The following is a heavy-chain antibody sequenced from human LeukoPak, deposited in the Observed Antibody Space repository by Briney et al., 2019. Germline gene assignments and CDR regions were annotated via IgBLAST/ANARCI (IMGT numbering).Heavy chain of an antibody. J-gene: IGHJ5*01. CDR3: ARDRYDSSGYFDY. V-gene: IGHV3-48*03. Sequence: RGSPRLSRAAPGFTLSRHEMKRVRQAPREGPGVVSYISSSCSTIYYPDPLKGRFNILRDNAKNSLYLPMNSLRAEDKAVYYCARDRYDSSGYFDYWGRGRLVTVSS. CDR1: GFTLSRHE. CDR2: ISSSCSTI. D-gene: IGHD3-22*01.